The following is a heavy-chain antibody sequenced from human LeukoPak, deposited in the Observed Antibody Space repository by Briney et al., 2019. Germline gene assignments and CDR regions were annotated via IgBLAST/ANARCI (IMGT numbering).Heavy chain of an antibody. CDR2: IYYSGST. D-gene: IGHD3-10*02. CDR1: GGSISSYY. Sequence: SETLSLTCTVSGGSISSYYWSWIRQPPGKGLEWIGYIYYSGSTNYNPSLKSRVTISVDTSKNQFSLKLSSVTAADTAVYYCARDLGSGSQPDAFDIWGQGTMVSASS. J-gene: IGHJ3*02. V-gene: IGHV4-59*01. CDR3: ARDLGSGSQPDAFDI.